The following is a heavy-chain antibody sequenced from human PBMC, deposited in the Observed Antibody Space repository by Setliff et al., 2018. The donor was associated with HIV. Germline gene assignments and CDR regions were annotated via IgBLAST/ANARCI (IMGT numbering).Heavy chain of an antibody. J-gene: IGHJ4*02. V-gene: IGHV4-39*01. CDR2: IYYHGST. CDR1: GGSISSTNYF. D-gene: IGHD3-16*01. Sequence: NLPETLSLTCTVSGGSISSTNYFWGWIRQPPGKGLEWIGTIYYHGSTYYNPSLKSRVTISIDTSKNQFSLQLTSVTAADTAVYYCVNPSGAMGDFDSWGQGTLVTVSS. CDR3: VNPSGAMGDFDS.